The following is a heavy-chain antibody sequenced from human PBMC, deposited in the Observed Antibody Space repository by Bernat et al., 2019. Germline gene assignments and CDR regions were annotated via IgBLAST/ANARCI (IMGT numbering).Heavy chain of an antibody. Sequence: QLQLQESGPGLVKPSETLSLTCTVSGGSISSSSYYWGWIRQPPGKGLEWIGSIYYSGSTYYNPSLKSRVTISVDTSKNQFSLKLSSVTAADTAVYYCARHSSVLQFLEWLFGPVDYWGQGTLVTVSS. D-gene: IGHD3-3*01. V-gene: IGHV4-39*01. J-gene: IGHJ4*02. CDR1: GGSISSSSYY. CDR2: IYYSGST. CDR3: ARHSSVLQFLEWLFGPVDY.